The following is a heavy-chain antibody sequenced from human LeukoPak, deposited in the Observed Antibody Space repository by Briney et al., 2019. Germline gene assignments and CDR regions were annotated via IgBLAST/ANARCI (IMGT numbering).Heavy chain of an antibody. CDR3: ARDRKYSYGYYGMDV. CDR2: IYTSGST. V-gene: IGHV4-4*07. J-gene: IGHJ6*02. D-gene: IGHD5-18*01. CDR1: GGSISSYY. Sequence: SSETLSLTCTVSGGSISSYYWSWIRQPAGKGLEWIGRIYTSGSTNYNPSLKSRVTMSVDTSKNQFSLRLSSVTAADTAVYYCARDRKYSYGYYGMDVWGQGTTVTVSS.